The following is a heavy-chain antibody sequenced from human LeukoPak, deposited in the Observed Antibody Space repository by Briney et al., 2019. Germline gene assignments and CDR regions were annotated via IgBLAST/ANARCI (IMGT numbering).Heavy chain of an antibody. CDR2: ISSSGGGT. V-gene: IGHV3-23*01. CDR3: AKALVRGVISYFDY. D-gene: IGHD3-10*01. Sequence: PGGSLRLSCAASGFAFSSYAMSWVRQAPGKGLEWVSTISSSGGGTYYADSVKGRFTISRDNSKNSLYLQMNSLRAEDTGVYYCAKALVRGVISYFDYWGQGTLVTVSS. CDR1: GFAFSSYA. J-gene: IGHJ4*02.